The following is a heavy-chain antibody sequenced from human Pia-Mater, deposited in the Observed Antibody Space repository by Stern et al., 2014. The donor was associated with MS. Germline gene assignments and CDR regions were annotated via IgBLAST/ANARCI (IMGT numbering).Heavy chain of an antibody. V-gene: IGHV4-39*01. D-gene: IGHD3-3*01. Sequence: QVQLQESGPGLVKPSETLSLTCTVSGGSVSSSTYYWGWIRQPPGKNLEWIGSIYYTGRTYYNPSLTSRLTISIDASKNQFSRKLPSVTAADTAVYYCARQGSFDFWSGWGQGTLVTVSS. CDR3: ARQGSFDFWSG. J-gene: IGHJ4*02. CDR2: IYYTGRT. CDR1: GGSVSSSTYY.